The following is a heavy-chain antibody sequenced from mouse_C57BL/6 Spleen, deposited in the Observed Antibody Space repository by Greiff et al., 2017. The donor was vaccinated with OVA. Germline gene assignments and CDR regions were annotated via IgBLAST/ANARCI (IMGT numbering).Heavy chain of an antibody. V-gene: IGHV1-82*01. CDR3: ARNHRHY. J-gene: IGHJ2*01. Sequence: QVQLQQSGPELVKPGASVKISCKASGYAFSSSWMNWVKQRPGKGLEWIGRIYPGDGDTNYNGKFKGKATLTADKSSSTAYMQLSSLTSEDSAVYFCARNHRHYWGQGTTLTVSS. CDR2: IYPGDGDT. CDR1: GYAFSSSW.